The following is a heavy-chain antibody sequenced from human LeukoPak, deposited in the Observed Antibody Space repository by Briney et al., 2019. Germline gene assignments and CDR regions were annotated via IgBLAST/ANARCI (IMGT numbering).Heavy chain of an antibody. J-gene: IGHJ4*02. V-gene: IGHV3-7*04. CDR2: IKEDGGEI. D-gene: IGHD2-15*01. CDR3: ARDRGGRSGLDD. Sequence: GGSLRLSCAASGITFSRSWMSWVRQAPGKGLEWVAFIKEDGGEIYYVDSVKGRFTISRDNAENSLYLQMNSQRAEDTAVYYCARDRGGRSGLDDWGQGTLVTVSS. CDR1: GITFSRSW.